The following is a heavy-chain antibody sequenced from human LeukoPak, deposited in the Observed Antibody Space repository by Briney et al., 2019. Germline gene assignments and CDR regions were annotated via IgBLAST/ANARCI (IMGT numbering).Heavy chain of an antibody. J-gene: IGHJ4*02. Sequence: PSETLSLTCTVSGXSISSSSYYWGWIRQPPGKGLEWIGSIYYSGSTYYNPSLKSRVTISVDTSKNQFSLKLSSVTAADTAVYYCARSGYSSGWYYFDYWGQGTLVTVSS. CDR2: IYYSGST. D-gene: IGHD6-19*01. CDR1: GXSISSSSYY. CDR3: ARSGYSSGWYYFDY. V-gene: IGHV4-39*01.